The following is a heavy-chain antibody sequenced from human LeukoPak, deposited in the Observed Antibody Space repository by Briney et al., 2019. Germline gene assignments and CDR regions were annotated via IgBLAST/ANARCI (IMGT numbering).Heavy chain of an antibody. V-gene: IGHV3-21*01. Sequence: GGSLRLSCAASGFTFSSYSTNWVRQAPGKGLEWVSSMSINSGLKYHADSVKGRFTISRDNAKNSLYLQMNSLRAEDTAVYYCAREFEYRTSGAGYWGQGTLVTVSS. CDR3: AREFEYRTSGAGY. CDR1: GFTFSSYS. J-gene: IGHJ4*02. D-gene: IGHD6-6*01. CDR2: MSINSGLK.